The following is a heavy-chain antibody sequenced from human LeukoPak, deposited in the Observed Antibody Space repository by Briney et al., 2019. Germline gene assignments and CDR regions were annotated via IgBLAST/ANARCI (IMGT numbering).Heavy chain of an antibody. CDR1: GFSFSSYW. V-gene: IGHV3-7*01. J-gene: IGHJ4*02. CDR3: VRDGVGWGADY. D-gene: IGHD3-16*01. Sequence: GGSLRLSCAASGFSFSSYWMSWVRQAAGKGVEWVANINQDGSQTYYVDSVRHRFTYSRENATTSLYLQMNSLSAEETPVYYCVRDGVGWGADYWGQGTLVTVSS. CDR2: INQDGSQT.